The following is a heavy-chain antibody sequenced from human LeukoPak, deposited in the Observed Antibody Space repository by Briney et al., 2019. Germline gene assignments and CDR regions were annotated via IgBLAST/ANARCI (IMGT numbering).Heavy chain of an antibody. CDR3: AKGPITIFGVVTVGVDY. D-gene: IGHD3-3*01. J-gene: IGHJ4*02. Sequence: GGSLRLSCAASGFTFSSYAMSWVRQAPGKGLEWVSAISGSGGSTYYADSVKGRFTISRDNSKNTLYLQMNSLRAEDTAVYYCAKGPITIFGVVTVGVDYWGQGTLVTVSS. CDR1: GFTFSSYA. V-gene: IGHV3-23*01. CDR2: ISGSGGST.